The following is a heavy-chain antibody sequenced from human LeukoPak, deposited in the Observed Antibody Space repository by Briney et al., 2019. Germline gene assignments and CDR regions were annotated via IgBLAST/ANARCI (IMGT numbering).Heavy chain of an antibody. CDR3: ARHRITIFGVVEEDYFDY. D-gene: IGHD3-3*01. CDR2: IYYSGST. V-gene: IGHV4-59*08. Sequence: PSETLSLTCTVSGGSISSYYWSWIRQPPGKGLEWIGYIYYSGSTNYNPSLKSRVTISVDTSKNQFSLKLSSVTAADTAVYYCARHRITIFGVVEEDYFDYWGQGTLVTVSS. CDR1: GGSISSYY. J-gene: IGHJ4*02.